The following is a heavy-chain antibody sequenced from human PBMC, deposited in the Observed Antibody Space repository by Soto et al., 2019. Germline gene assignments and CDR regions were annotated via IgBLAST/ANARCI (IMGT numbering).Heavy chain of an antibody. CDR2: ISSSSSYI. Sequence: GGSLRLSCAASGFTLSSYSMNWVRQAPGKGLEWVSSISSSSSYIYYADSVKGRFTISRDNAKNSLYLQMNSLRAEDTAVYYCAREGYSSGWYAYWGQGTLVTVSS. D-gene: IGHD6-19*01. CDR3: AREGYSSGWYAY. V-gene: IGHV3-21*01. CDR1: GFTLSSYS. J-gene: IGHJ4*02.